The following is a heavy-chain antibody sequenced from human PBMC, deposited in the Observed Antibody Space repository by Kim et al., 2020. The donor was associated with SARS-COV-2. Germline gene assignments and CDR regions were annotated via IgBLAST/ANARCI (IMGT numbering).Heavy chain of an antibody. CDR2: IYHSGST. CDR1: GGSISSSNW. CDR3: ARVNSSGWYGRNYYGMAV. V-gene: IGHV4-4*02. Sequence: SETLSLTCAVSGGSISSSNWWSWVRQPPGKGLEWIGEIYHSGSTNYNPSLKSRVTISVDKSKNQFSLKLSSVTAADTAVYYCARVNSSGWYGRNYYGMAVCGQGTTVTVSS. J-gene: IGHJ6*02. D-gene: IGHD6-19*01.